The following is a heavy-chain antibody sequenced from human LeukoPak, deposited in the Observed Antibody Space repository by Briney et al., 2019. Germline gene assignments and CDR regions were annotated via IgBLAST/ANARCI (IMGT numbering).Heavy chain of an antibody. CDR2: INHSGST. Sequence: SETLSLTCTVSGGSISSYYWSWIRQPAGKGLEWIGEINHSGSTNYNPSLKSRVTISVDTSKNQFSLKLSSVTAADTAVYYCARWIRIPVRGIDPWGQGTLVTVSS. CDR1: GGSISSYY. D-gene: IGHD3-10*02. V-gene: IGHV4-34*01. J-gene: IGHJ5*02. CDR3: ARWIRIPVRGIDP.